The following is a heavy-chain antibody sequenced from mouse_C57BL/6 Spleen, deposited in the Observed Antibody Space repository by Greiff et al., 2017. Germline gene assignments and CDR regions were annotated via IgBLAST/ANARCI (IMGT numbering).Heavy chain of an antibody. CDR3: ARDDYDPFAY. V-gene: IGHV1-72*01. CDR2: IEPNSGGT. Sequence: QVQLQQPGAELVKPGASVKLSCKASGYTFTSYWMHWVKQRPGRGLEWIGRIEPNSGGTKYNEKFKSKATLTVDKPSSTAYMQLSSLTSEDSAVYYCARDDYDPFAYWGQGTLVTVSA. J-gene: IGHJ3*01. D-gene: IGHD2-4*01. CDR1: GYTFTSYW.